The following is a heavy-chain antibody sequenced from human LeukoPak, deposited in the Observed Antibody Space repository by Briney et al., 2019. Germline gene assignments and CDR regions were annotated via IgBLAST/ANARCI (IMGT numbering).Heavy chain of an antibody. V-gene: IGHV3-23*01. J-gene: IGHJ4*02. D-gene: IGHD3-22*01. Sequence: GGSLRLSCTASGFTFSNYAMSWVRQAPGKGLGWVSAVSGNGGNTYYADSVKGRFTISRDNSKNTLYLQMNTLRAEDTAVYYCAKRRYYDSSGYDFDYWGQGTLVTVSS. CDR2: VSGNGGNT. CDR1: GFTFSNYA. CDR3: AKRRYYDSSGYDFDY.